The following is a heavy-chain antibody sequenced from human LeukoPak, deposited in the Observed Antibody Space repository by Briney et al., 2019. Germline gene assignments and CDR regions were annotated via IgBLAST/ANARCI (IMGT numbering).Heavy chain of an antibody. CDR2: ISGSGGST. Sequence: SGGSLRLSCAASGFTFSSYAMSWVRQAPGKGLEWVSAISGSGGSTYYADSVKGRFTISRDNSKNTLYLQMNSLRAEDTAVYYCAKDRKLGGWNDILTGYYNSDYWGQGTLVTVSS. CDR3: AKDRKLGGWNDILTGYYNSDY. V-gene: IGHV3-23*01. CDR1: GFTFSSYA. J-gene: IGHJ4*02. D-gene: IGHD3-9*01.